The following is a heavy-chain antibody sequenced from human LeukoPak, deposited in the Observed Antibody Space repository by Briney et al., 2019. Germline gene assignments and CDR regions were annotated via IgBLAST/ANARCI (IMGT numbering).Heavy chain of an antibody. Sequence: PGGSLRLSCAASGFTVSSNYMSWVRQAPGKGLEWVSVIYSGGSTYYADSVKGRFTISRDNSKNTLYLQMNSLRAEDTAVYYCAREAHSSSWFDYWGQGTLVTVSS. J-gene: IGHJ4*02. CDR1: GFTVSSNY. CDR3: AREAHSSSWFDY. V-gene: IGHV3-66*01. D-gene: IGHD6-13*01. CDR2: IYSGGST.